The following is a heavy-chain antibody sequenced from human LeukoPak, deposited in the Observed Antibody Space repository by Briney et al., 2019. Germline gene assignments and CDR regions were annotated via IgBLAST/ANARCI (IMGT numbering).Heavy chain of an antibody. V-gene: IGHV3-74*01. CDR2: INSDGSST. J-gene: IGHJ4*02. CDR1: GFTFSSYW. Sequence: GGSLRLSCAASGFTFSSYWMHWVRQAPGKGLVWVSRINSDGSSTSYADSAKGRFTISRDNAKNTLYLQMNSLRAEDTAVYYCARDRGYYDSSGYYYKGYFDYWGQGSLVTVSS. CDR3: ARDRGYYDSSGYYYKGYFDY. D-gene: IGHD3-22*01.